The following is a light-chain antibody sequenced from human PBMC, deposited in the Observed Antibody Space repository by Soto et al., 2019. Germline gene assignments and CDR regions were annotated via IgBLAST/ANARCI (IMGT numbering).Light chain of an antibody. V-gene: IGKV3-20*01. J-gene: IGKJ5*01. CDR2: GAS. CDR3: QQYGSSPIT. Sequence: DIVMTQSPLSLPVTPGEPASISCRSSQSLLHSNGHYYLDWYQQKPGQPPRLLIFGASTRANGIPDRFSGSGSGTDFTLTISRLEPEDFAVYYCQQYGSSPITSGQGTRLEIK. CDR1: QSLLHSNGHYY.